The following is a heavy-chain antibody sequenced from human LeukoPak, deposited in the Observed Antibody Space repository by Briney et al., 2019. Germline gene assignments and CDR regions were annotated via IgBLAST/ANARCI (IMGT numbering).Heavy chain of an antibody. CDR1: GGTFRSNA. Sequence: SVKVSCKASGGTFRSNAISWVRQAPGQGLEWMGGIIPIFGTANYAQKFQGRVTITADESTSTAYMELSSLRSEDTAVYYCASRNLYYYDSSGYYLSYWYFDLWGRGTLVTVSS. CDR3: ASRNLYYYDSSGYYLSYWYFDL. CDR2: IIPIFGTA. D-gene: IGHD3-22*01. J-gene: IGHJ2*01. V-gene: IGHV1-69*13.